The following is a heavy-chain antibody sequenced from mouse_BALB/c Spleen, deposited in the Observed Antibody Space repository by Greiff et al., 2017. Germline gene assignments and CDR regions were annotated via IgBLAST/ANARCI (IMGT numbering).Heavy chain of an antibody. D-gene: IGHD2-1*01. CDR1: GYTFTAYA. Sequence: QVQLQQSGAELVRPGVSVKISCKGSGYTFTAYAMHWVKQSHAKSLEWIGVISTYYGDASYNQKFKGKATMTVDKSSSTAYMELARLTSEDSAIYYCARYGKAMDYGGQGTSVTDSS. CDR3: ARYGKAMDY. CDR2: ISTYYGDA. J-gene: IGHJ4*01. V-gene: IGHV1S137*01.